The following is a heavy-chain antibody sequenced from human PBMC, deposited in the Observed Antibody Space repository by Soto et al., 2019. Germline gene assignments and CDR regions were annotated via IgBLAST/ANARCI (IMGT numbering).Heavy chain of an antibody. CDR3: AKDQSALLLGLIDH. CDR1: GFAFSGTG. J-gene: IGHJ4*02. D-gene: IGHD3-16*01. CDR2: MSFDGSHK. V-gene: IGHV3-30*18. Sequence: QVQLVESGAGVVRPGRSLRLSCAASGFAFSGTGMHWVRQAPGKGLEWVAVMSFDGSHKYYIDSVKGRFTISRDNSKNTLFLEMNSLRAEDTAVYYCAKDQSALLLGLIDHWGQGTLVTVSS.